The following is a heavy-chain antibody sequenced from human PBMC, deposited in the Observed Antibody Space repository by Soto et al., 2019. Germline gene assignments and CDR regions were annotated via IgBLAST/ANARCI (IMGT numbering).Heavy chain of an antibody. CDR1: GFTFSSYA. CDR3: AKALSSGWRRFDY. CDR2: ISGSGGST. J-gene: IGHJ4*02. D-gene: IGHD6-19*01. Sequence: GGSLRLSCAASGFTFSSYAMTWVRQAPGEGLEWVSSISGSGGSTYYADSVKGRFTISRDNSKNTLYLQMNSLKAEDTAVYYCAKALSSGWRRFDYWGQGTLVTVSS. V-gene: IGHV3-23*01.